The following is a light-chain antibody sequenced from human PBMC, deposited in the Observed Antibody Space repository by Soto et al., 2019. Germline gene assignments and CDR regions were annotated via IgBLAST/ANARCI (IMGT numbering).Light chain of an antibody. V-gene: IGKV1-5*01. CDR1: QSISSW. Sequence: DIQMTQSPSTLSASVGDRVTITCRASQSISSWLAWYQQKPGKAPKLLVYDASSLESGVPSRFSGSGSGTEFTLTISSLQPDDFATYHCQQYFSYSWTFGQGTKVDIK. CDR3: QQYFSYSWT. J-gene: IGKJ1*01. CDR2: DAS.